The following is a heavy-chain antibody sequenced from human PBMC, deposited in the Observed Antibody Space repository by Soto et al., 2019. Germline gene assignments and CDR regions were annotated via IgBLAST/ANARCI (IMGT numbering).Heavy chain of an antibody. CDR2: IYYSGGT. D-gene: IGHD6-13*01. CDR1: GGSINSGDYF. Sequence: PSETLSLTCTVSGGSINSGDYFWSWIRQPPGKGLEWIGFIYYSGGTYYNPSLKSRVTISTDTSKNQFSLKLGSVTAADTAVYYCATSTSSSLNSRYFQHWGQGTLVTVSS. CDR3: ATSTSSSLNSRYFQH. J-gene: IGHJ1*01. V-gene: IGHV4-30-4*01.